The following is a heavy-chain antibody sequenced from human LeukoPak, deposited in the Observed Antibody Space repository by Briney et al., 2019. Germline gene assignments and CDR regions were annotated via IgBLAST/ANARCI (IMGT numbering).Heavy chain of an antibody. J-gene: IGHJ5*02. V-gene: IGHV1-2*04. CDR2: INPNSGGT. D-gene: IGHD2-15*01. CDR3: ARGVRLGTPGLFWFDP. CDR1: GYTFTSYD. Sequence: ASVKVSCKASGYTFTSYDINWVRQATGQGLEWMGWINPNSGGTNYAQKFQGWVTMTRDTSISTAYMELSRLRSDDTAVYYCARGVRLGTPGLFWFDPWGQGTLVTVSS.